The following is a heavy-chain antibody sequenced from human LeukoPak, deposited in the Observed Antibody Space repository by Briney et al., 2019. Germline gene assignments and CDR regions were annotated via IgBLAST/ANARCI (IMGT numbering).Heavy chain of an antibody. V-gene: IGHV4-59*01. Sequence: PSETLSLTCTVSVGSLRSYYWSWIRPPPGKGLEWIGYIYDSGDTNYSPSLKCRVTISIDTSKNQFSLKFSSVTAADPAVYYCARDTYYYETSGYSSDDAFDIWGQGTMVTVSS. J-gene: IGHJ3*02. D-gene: IGHD3-22*01. CDR2: IYDSGDT. CDR3: ARDTYYYETSGYSSDDAFDI. CDR1: VGSLRSYY.